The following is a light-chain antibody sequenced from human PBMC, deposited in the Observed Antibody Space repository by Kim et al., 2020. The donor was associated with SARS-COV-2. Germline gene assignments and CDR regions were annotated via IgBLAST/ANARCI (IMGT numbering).Light chain of an antibody. CDR2: WAS. CDR1: QSVLYSSNNKNY. CDR3: QQYYSTPYT. V-gene: IGKV4-1*01. Sequence: ATINCKSSQSVLYSSNNKNYLAWYQQKPGQPPKLLIYWASTRESGVPDRFSGSGSGTDFTLTISSLQAEDVAVYYCQQYYSTPYTFGQETKLEI. J-gene: IGKJ2*01.